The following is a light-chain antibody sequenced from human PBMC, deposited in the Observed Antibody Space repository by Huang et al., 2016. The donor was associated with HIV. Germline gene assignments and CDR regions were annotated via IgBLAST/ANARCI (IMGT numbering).Light chain of an antibody. CDR1: QDISNY. CDR3: LQHNTFPWT. V-gene: IGKV1-17*03. Sequence: DIQMTQSPSVMSASVGDRVTITCRASQDISNYLAWFQQKPWKCPKRLSYAASNLQCGVPSRFSGSGSGTEFTLTISSLQPEDFATYYCLQHNTFPWTFGQGTKVELK. J-gene: IGKJ1*01. CDR2: AAS.